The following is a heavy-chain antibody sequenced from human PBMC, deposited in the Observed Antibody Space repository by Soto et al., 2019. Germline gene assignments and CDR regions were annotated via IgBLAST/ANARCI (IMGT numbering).Heavy chain of an antibody. CDR1: GGSFSGYY. D-gene: IGHD2-2*01. V-gene: IGHV4-34*01. CDR2: INHSGST. J-gene: IGHJ4*02. Sequence: SETLSLTCAVYGGSFSGYYWSWIRQPPGKGLEWIGEINHSGSTNYNPSLKSRVTISVDTSKNQFSLKLSSVTAADTAVYYCARLPQPYNCSSTSCSDIQIDYWGQGTLVTVSS. CDR3: ARLPQPYNCSSTSCSDIQIDY.